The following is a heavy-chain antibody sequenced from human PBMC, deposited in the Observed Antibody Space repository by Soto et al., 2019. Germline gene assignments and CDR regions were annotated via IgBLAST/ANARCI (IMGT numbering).Heavy chain of an antibody. CDR1: GGTFNNYA. Sequence: QVLLVQSGPEVKKPGSSVKVSCKASGGTFNNYAINWVRQAPGKGLEWMGGIIPTFGTGNHAQKFQGRVTITADESTATADMELTSLRSEDTAIYYCASFDGTLVRGGRSSPYEMDVWGQGTTVIVSS. D-gene: IGHD3-10*01. CDR2: IIPTFGTG. V-gene: IGHV1-69*01. J-gene: IGHJ6*02. CDR3: ASFDGTLVRGGRSSPYEMDV.